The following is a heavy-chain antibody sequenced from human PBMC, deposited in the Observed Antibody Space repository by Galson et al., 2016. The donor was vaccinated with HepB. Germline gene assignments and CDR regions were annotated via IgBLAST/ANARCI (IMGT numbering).Heavy chain of an antibody. D-gene: IGHD3-10*01. J-gene: IGHJ4*02. CDR2: ISGSGGSI. V-gene: IGHV3-23*01. CDR1: GFPFSTYG. Sequence: SLRLSCAASGFPFSTYGMSWVRQAPGKGLEWVSGISGSGGSIYSADSVNGRFTIARDNSENTLYLQMHSLGAEDTAVYYCARDEDDPSYTIDFWGQGTLVSVSS. CDR3: ARDEDDPSYTIDF.